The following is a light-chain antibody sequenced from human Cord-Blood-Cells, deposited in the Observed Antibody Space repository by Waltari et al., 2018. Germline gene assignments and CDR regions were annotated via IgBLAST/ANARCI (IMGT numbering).Light chain of an antibody. CDR3: SSYTSSSPYV. V-gene: IGLV2-14*01. J-gene: IGLJ1*01. Sequence: QSALTQPASVSGSPGQSITIRCPGTSSDVGGYNYVSWYQQHPGKAPQLMIYDVSKRPSGVSNRFSGSKSGNTASLTISGLQAEDEADYYCSSYTSSSPYVFGTGTKVTVL. CDR1: SSDVGGYNY. CDR2: DVS.